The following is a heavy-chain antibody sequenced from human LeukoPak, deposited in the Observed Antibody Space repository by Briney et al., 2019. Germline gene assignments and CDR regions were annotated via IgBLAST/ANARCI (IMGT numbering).Heavy chain of an antibody. Sequence: PGGSLRLSCAASGFTFSSYSMNWVRQAPGKGLEWVSGISGSGGSAYYADSVKGRFTISRDNSKNTLYLQMNSLRAEDTAVYYCALMYYDILTGGDYWGQGTLVTVSS. D-gene: IGHD3-9*01. V-gene: IGHV3-23*01. J-gene: IGHJ4*02. CDR1: GFTFSSYS. CDR3: ALMYYDILTGGDY. CDR2: ISGSGGSA.